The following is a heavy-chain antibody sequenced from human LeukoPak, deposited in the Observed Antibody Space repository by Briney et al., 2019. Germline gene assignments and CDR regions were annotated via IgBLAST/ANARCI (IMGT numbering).Heavy chain of an antibody. CDR1: GFTVSSNE. V-gene: IGHV3-38-3*01. J-gene: IGHJ3*02. D-gene: IGHD3-10*01. CDR3: ARDRALLWFGEPPHYPDAFDI. Sequence: GGSLRLSCAASGFTVSSNEMSWVRQAPRKGLEWVSSISGGSTYYAYSRKGRFTISRDNSKNTLHLQMNSLRAEDTAVYYCARDRALLWFGEPPHYPDAFDIWGQGTMVTVSS. CDR2: ISGGST.